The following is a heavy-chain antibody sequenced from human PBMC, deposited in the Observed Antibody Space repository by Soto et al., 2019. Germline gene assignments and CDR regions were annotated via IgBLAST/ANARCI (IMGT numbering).Heavy chain of an antibody. J-gene: IGHJ4*02. CDR3: ARWENLYSSSWYLDY. V-gene: IGHV3-48*01. CDR1: GFTFSSYS. Sequence: GGSLRLSCAASGFTFSSYSMNWVRQAPGKGLEWVSYISSSSSTIYYADSVKGRFTISRDNSKNTLYLQMNSLRAEDTAVYYCARWENLYSSSWYLDYWGQGTLVTVSS. D-gene: IGHD6-13*01. CDR2: ISSSSSTI.